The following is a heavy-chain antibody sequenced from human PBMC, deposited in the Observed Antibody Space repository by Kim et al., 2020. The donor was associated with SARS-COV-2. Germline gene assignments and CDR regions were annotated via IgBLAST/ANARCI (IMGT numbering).Heavy chain of an antibody. D-gene: IGHD1-26*01. CDR2: IWYDGSNK. CDR3: AKDGMGDYWYFDL. V-gene: IGHV3-33*06. J-gene: IGHJ2*01. Sequence: LSLTCAASGFTFSSYGMHWVRQAPGKGLEWVAVIWYDGSNKYYADSVKGRFTISRDNSKNTLYLQMNSLRAEDTAVYYCAKDGMGDYWYFDLWGRGTLVTVSS. CDR1: GFTFSSYG.